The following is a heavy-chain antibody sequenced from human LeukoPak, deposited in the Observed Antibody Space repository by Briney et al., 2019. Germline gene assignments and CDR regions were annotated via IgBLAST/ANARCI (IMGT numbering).Heavy chain of an antibody. V-gene: IGHV4-34*01. CDR1: GGSFSGYY. CDR2: INHSGST. J-gene: IGHJ6*02. CDR3: ARGAAVDIVATTHYYGMDV. Sequence: SETLSLTCAVYGGSFSGYYWSWIRQPPGKGLEWIGEINHSGSTNYNPSLKSRVTISVDTSKNQFSLKLSSVTAADTAVYYCARGAAVDIVATTHYYGMDVWGQGTTVTVSS. D-gene: IGHD5-12*01.